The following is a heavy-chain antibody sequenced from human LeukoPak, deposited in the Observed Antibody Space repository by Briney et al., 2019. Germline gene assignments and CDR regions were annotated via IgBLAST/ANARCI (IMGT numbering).Heavy chain of an antibody. CDR1: GFTFTSSA. J-gene: IGHJ5*02. V-gene: IGHV1-58*02. Sequence: SVKVSCKASGFTFTSSAMQWVRQARGQRLEWIGSIVVSSGNTNYAQKFQERVTITRDMSTSTAYMELSSLRSEDTAVYYCAAAPKYNWNPNWFDPWGQGTLVTVSS. D-gene: IGHD1-20*01. CDR3: AAAPKYNWNPNWFDP. CDR2: IVVSSGNT.